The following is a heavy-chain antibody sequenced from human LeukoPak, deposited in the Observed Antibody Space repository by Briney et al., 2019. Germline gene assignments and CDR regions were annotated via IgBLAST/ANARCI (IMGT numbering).Heavy chain of an antibody. J-gene: IGHJ4*02. Sequence: GGSLRLSCAASGFTFSSYWMSWVRQAPGKGLEWVANIKQDGSEKYYVDSVKGRFTISRDNAKNSLYLQMNSLRAEDTAVYYCARDHDWGYDPSFDYWGQGTLVTVSS. CDR1: GFTFSSYW. D-gene: IGHD7-27*01. V-gene: IGHV3-7*01. CDR2: IKQDGSEK. CDR3: ARDHDWGYDPSFDY.